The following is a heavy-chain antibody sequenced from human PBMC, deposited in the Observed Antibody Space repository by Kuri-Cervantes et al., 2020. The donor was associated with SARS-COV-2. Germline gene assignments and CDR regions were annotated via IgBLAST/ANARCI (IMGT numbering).Heavy chain of an antibody. J-gene: IGHJ6*02. CDR3: ARLPSYYYYGMDV. CDR1: GGSISCSSYY. CDR2: IYYSGST. V-gene: IGHV4-39*01. Sequence: ESLKISCTVSGGSISCSSYYWGWIRQPPGKGLEWIGSIYYSGSTYYNPSLKSRVTISVDTSKNQFSLKLSSVTAADTAVYYCARLPSYYYYGMDVWGQGTTVTVSS.